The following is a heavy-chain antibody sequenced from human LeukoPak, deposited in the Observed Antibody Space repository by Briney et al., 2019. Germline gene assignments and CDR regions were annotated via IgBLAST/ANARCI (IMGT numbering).Heavy chain of an antibody. J-gene: IGHJ4*02. CDR2: ISAYNGNT. D-gene: IGHD5-18*01. Sequence: GASVKVSCKASGYTFTSYGISWVRQAPGQGLEWMGWISAYNGNTNYAQKLQGRVTMTTDTSTSTAYMELRSLRSDDTAVYYCATSSEGGYSYGSDIDYWGQGTLVTVSS. CDR3: ATSSEGGYSYGSDIDY. V-gene: IGHV1-18*01. CDR1: GYTFTSYG.